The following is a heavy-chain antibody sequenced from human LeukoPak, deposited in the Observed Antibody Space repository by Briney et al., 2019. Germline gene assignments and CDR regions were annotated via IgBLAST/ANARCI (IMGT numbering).Heavy chain of an antibody. D-gene: IGHD6-13*01. J-gene: IGHJ4*02. Sequence: GGSLRLSCAASGLTFSSYWMHWVRQAPGKGLVWVSRINSDGSATFYADSVKGRFTISRDNAKNTLYLQMNSLRAEDTAVYYCVKAIVAAGYDYWGQGTLVTVSS. V-gene: IGHV3-74*01. CDR2: INSDGSAT. CDR1: GLTFSSYW. CDR3: VKAIVAAGYDY.